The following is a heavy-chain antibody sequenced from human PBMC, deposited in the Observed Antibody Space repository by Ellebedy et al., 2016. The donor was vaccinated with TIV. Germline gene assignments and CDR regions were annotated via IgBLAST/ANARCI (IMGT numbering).Heavy chain of an antibody. CDR3: ARDGDYVWGSYRSVRGWFDP. CDR1: GYTFTSYY. V-gene: IGHV1-46*01. D-gene: IGHD3-16*02. CDR2: INPSGGST. J-gene: IGHJ5*02. Sequence: AASVKVSCKASGYTFTSYYMHWVRQAPGQGLEWMGIINPSGGSTRYAQKFQGRVTMTRDTSTSTVYMELSSLRSEDTAVYYCARDGDYVWGSYRSVRGWFDPWGQGTLVTVSS.